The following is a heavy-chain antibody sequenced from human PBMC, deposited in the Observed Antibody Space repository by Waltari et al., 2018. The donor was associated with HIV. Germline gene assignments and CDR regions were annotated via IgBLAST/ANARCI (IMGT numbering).Heavy chain of an antibody. CDR3: ARDGLDGDDSNGDWFDP. D-gene: IGHD4-17*01. CDR2: IIPIFGTA. V-gene: IGHV1-69*01. Sequence: QVQLVQSGAEVKKPGSSVKVSCKASGGTFSSYAISWVRQAPGQGLEWMGGIIPIFGTANYAQKFQGRVTITADESTSTAYMELSSLRSEDTAVYYCARDGLDGDDSNGDWFDPWGQGTLVTVSS. CDR1: GGTFSSYA. J-gene: IGHJ5*02.